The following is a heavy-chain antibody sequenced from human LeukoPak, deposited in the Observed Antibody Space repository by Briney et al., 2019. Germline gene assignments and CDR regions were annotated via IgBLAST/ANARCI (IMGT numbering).Heavy chain of an antibody. J-gene: IGHJ4*02. CDR2: INSDGINT. CDR3: AKEGVHYDILTGYYRGFDY. V-gene: IGHV3-74*01. CDR1: GFTFSNYW. Sequence: GGSLRLSCAASGFTFSNYWMHWVRQAPGKGLVWVSRINSDGINTSYADSVKGRFTISRDNSKNTLYLQMNSLRAEDTAVYYCAKEGVHYDILTGYYRGFDYWGQGTLVTVSS. D-gene: IGHD3-9*01.